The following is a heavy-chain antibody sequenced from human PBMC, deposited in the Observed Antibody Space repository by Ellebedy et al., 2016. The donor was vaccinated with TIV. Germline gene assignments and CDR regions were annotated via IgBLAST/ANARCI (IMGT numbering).Heavy chain of an antibody. Sequence: GESLKISXAASGFTCSTYSMNWVRQAPGKGLEWVAFIRSSTNSISYADSVKGRFTISRDDAENSLYLQMNSLRDEDTAVYYCARGGAGFDSMNRELSFDSWGQGTLVTVSS. V-gene: IGHV3-48*02. J-gene: IGHJ4*02. CDR3: ARGGAGFDSMNRELSFDS. CDR2: IRSSTNSI. D-gene: IGHD1-26*01. CDR1: GFTCSTYS.